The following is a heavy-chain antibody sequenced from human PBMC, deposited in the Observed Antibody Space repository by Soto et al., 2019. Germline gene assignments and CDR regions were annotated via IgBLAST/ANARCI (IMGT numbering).Heavy chain of an antibody. CDR1: GGSISTYY. Sequence: SETLSLTCTVSGGSISTYYWSWIRQPPGKGLEYIGCVYYSGGTNYSPSLESRVTISIDTSKKQFSLTLSSVTAADTAVYYCARDRGMSYDFDYWGQGTVVTVSS. J-gene: IGHJ4*02. V-gene: IGHV4-59*01. CDR3: ARDRGMSYDFDY. D-gene: IGHD3-10*01. CDR2: VYYSGGT.